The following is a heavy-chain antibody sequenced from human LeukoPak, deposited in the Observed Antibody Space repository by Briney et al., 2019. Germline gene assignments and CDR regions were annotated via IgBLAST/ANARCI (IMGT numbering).Heavy chain of an antibody. CDR2: IRYDGSNK. CDR3: ARDSAATLDWYFDL. J-gene: IGHJ2*01. Sequence: GGSLRLSCAASGFTLSSYGMHWVRQAPGKGLEWVAFIRYDGSNKYYADSVKGRFTISRDNSKNTLYLQMNSLRAEDTAVYYCARDSAATLDWYFDLWGRGTLVTVSS. V-gene: IGHV3-30*02. CDR1: GFTLSSYG. D-gene: IGHD2-15*01.